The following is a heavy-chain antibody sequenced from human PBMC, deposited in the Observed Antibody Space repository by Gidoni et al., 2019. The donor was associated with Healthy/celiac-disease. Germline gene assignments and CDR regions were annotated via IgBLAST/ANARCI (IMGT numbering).Heavy chain of an antibody. Sequence: EVQLLESGGGLVQPGGSLRISCAASGFTFSSYAMSWVRQAPGKGLEWVAAISGSGGSTYYADSVKGRFTISRDNSKNTLYLQMNSLRAEDTAVYYCAWDSGSFPFDYWGQGTLVTVSS. D-gene: IGHD1-26*01. CDR2: ISGSGGST. J-gene: IGHJ4*02. V-gene: IGHV3-23*01. CDR3: AWDSGSFPFDY. CDR1: GFTFSSYA.